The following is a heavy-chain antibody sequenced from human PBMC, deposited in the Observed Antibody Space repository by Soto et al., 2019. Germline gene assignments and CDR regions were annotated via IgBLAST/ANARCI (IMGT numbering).Heavy chain of an antibody. J-gene: IGHJ4*02. CDR3: AKDKVEKGRSWPSY. D-gene: IGHD2-15*01. CDR2: ITSSSAYI. V-gene: IGHV3-21*04. Sequence: GGSLRLSCAASGFIFRSYSMAWVRQAPGKGLEWLSYITSSSAYIYYADSVKGRFTISRDNLKSTLYLQMNSLRGDDTAVYYCAKDKVEKGRSWPSYWGQGTLVTVSS. CDR1: GFIFRSYS.